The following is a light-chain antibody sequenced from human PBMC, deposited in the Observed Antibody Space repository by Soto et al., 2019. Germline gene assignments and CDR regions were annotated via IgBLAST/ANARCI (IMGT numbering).Light chain of an antibody. CDR1: SSDVGSYNR. V-gene: IGLV2-18*02. J-gene: IGLJ2*01. Sequence: QSALTQPPSVSGSPGQSVAISCTGTSSDVGSYNRVSWYQQPPGTAPKLMIYEVSNRPSGVPDRFSGSKSGNTASLTISGLQAEDEADYYCSSFTSKSPVVFGGGTKVTVL. CDR3: SSFTSKSPVV. CDR2: EVS.